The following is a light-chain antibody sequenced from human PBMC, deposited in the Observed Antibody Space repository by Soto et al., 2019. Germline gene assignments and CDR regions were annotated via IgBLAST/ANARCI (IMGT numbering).Light chain of an antibody. CDR2: YVS. Sequence: DIQMTQSPSSLSASVGDRVTLTCRASQDIGQYLAWHQQRPGKVPKLLIYYVSNLQSGVPSRFSGSGSGTEFTLSISGLQPEDVATDYCLKYTKDAPGTSGQGTKVEI. CDR1: QDIGQY. CDR3: LKYTKDAPGT. J-gene: IGKJ1*01. V-gene: IGKV1-27*01.